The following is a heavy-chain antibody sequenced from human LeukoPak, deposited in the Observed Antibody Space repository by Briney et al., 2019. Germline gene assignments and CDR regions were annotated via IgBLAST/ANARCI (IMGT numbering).Heavy chain of an antibody. CDR2: ISWNSGDI. CDR1: GFTFDDYV. J-gene: IGHJ5*02. D-gene: IGHD6-13*01. V-gene: IGHV3-9*01. CDR3: ATAPAAADSS. Sequence: PGGSLRLSCAASGFTFDDYVMLWVRQAPGKGLERVSGISWNSGDIGYADSVKGRFTISRDNAKNSLFLHMSSLRAEDTAVYYCATAPAAADSSWGQGTLVAVSS.